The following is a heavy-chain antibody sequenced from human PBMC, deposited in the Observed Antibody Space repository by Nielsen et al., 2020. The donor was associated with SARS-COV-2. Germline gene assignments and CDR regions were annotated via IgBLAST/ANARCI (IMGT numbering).Heavy chain of an antibody. Sequence: GGSLRLSCAASGFTFSSYGMHWVRQAPGKGLEWVAVIWYDGSNKYYADSVKGRFTISRDNSKNTLYLQMNSLRAEDTAVYYCTRDDFWSGYPDYWGQGTLVTVSS. J-gene: IGHJ4*02. CDR1: GFTFSSYG. D-gene: IGHD3-3*01. CDR3: TRDDFWSGYPDY. CDR2: IWYDGSNK. V-gene: IGHV3-33*01.